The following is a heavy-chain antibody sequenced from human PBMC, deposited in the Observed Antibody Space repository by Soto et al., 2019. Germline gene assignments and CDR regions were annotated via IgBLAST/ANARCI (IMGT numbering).Heavy chain of an antibody. CDR2: IYHSGSS. J-gene: IGHJ4*02. V-gene: IGHV4-4*02. CDR3: ASCDYYGSGCYSATY. CDR1: GGAISSSNW. D-gene: IGHD3-10*01. Sequence: QVQLQESGPGLVKPSGTLSLTCVVSGGAISSSNWWSWVRQPPGKGLEWIGEIYHSGSSNYNPSLKSRVTISVDKPKNQFSLKLSSVTAADTAVYYCASCDYYGSGCYSATYWGQGTLVTVSS.